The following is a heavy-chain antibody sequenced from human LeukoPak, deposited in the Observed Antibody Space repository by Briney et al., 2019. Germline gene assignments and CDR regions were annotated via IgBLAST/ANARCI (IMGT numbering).Heavy chain of an antibody. J-gene: IGHJ3*02. V-gene: IGHV3-23*01. Sequence: GGSLRLSCAASGFTFSSYAMSWVRQAPGKGLEWVSAISGSGGSTYYADSVKGRFTISRDNSKNTLYLQMNSLRAEDTAVYYCAKEGSVDTAMVDDAFDIWGQGTMVTVSS. CDR3: AKEGSVDTAMVDDAFDI. CDR1: GFTFSSYA. CDR2: ISGSGGST. D-gene: IGHD5-18*01.